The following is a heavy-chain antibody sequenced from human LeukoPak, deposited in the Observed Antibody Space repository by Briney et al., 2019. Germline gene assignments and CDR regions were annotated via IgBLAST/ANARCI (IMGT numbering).Heavy chain of an antibody. CDR1: GYTFTGYY. CDR3: ARVGDGLNDAFDI. V-gene: IGHV1-2*06. Sequence: ASVKVSCKASGYTFTGYYMQRVRQAPGQGLEWMGRINPNNGGTNYAQNFQGRVTMTRDTSITTVYMELSRLTYDDTAVYYCARVGDGLNDAFDIWGQGTMVTVSS. D-gene: IGHD5-24*01. J-gene: IGHJ3*02. CDR2: INPNNGGT.